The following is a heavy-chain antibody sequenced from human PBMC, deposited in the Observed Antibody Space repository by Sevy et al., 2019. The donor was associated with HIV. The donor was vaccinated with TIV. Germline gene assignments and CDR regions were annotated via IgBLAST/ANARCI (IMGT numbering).Heavy chain of an antibody. CDR2: IKKDGSEK. CDR3: ARDCSSTNCLWGLDV. CDR1: GFTFSRYW. J-gene: IGHJ6*02. V-gene: IGHV3-7*03. D-gene: IGHD2-2*01. Sequence: GGSLRLACAASGFTFSRYWMSWVRQAPGKGLEWVANIKKDGSEKYYVDSVKGRFTISRDNAKNSLYLQMNSLGAEDTALYYCARDCSSTNCLWGLDVWGQGTTVTVSS.